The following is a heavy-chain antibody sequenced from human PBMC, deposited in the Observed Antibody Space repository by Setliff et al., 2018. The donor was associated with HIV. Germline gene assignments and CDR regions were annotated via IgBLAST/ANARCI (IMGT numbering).Heavy chain of an antibody. V-gene: IGHV4-59*08. CDR3: ASANWNYLGYWFDP. D-gene: IGHD1-7*01. J-gene: IGHJ5*02. CDR1: GASINSYY. CDR2: YYYGGGT. Sequence: SETLSLTCTVSGASINSYYWNWVRQSPEKGLEWIGYYYYGGGTSYNPFLKSRVTISVDPSKNQFSLKLSSVTATDTAMYYCASANWNYLGYWFDPWGQGTLVTVSS.